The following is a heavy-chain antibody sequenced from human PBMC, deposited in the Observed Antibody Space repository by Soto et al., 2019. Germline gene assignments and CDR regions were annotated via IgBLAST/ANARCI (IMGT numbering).Heavy chain of an antibody. CDR3: ARRGVVLPFMDV. D-gene: IGHD3-3*01. V-gene: IGHV1-2*02. CDR1: GYTFTGYY. Sequence: ASVTVSGKASGYTFTGYYMHWVRQAPGQGLEWMGWINPNSGGTNYAQKFQGRVTMTRDTSISTAYMELSRLRSDDTAVYYCARRGVVLPFMDVWGQGTTVTVSS. CDR2: INPNSGGT. J-gene: IGHJ6*02.